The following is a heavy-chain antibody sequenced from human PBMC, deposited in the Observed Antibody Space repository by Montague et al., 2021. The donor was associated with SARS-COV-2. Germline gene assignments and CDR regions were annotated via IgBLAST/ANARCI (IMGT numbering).Heavy chain of an antibody. CDR2: IYYSGST. J-gene: IGHJ4*02. CDR3: ARKTSRGLTIFGVVTASYCIDY. Sequence: SETLSLTCTVSGGSISSSSYVWGWIRQPPGKGLEWIGSIYYSGSTYYXXXLKSRVTISVDTSKNQFSLKLSSVTAADTAVFYCARKTSRGLTIFGVVTASYCIDYWGQGTLVTVSS. D-gene: IGHD3-3*01. V-gene: IGHV4-39*01. CDR1: GGSISSSSYV.